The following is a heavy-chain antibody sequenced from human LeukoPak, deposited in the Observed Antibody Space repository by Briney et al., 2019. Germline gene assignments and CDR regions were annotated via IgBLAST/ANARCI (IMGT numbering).Heavy chain of an antibody. J-gene: IGHJ4*02. CDR1: GGSVSSSSYY. Sequence: SETLSLTCSVSGGSVSSSSYYRGWIRQPPGKGLEWIGSIYYSGGTYYNPSLKSRVIISVDTSKNQFSLKVSSVTAADTAVYYCARHSGSYYQPLDYWGQGTLVTVSS. D-gene: IGHD1-26*01. CDR2: IYYSGGT. V-gene: IGHV4-39*01. CDR3: ARHSGSYYQPLDY.